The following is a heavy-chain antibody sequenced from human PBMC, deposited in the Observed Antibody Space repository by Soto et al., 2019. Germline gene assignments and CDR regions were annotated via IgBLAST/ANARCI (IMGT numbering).Heavy chain of an antibody. CDR2: ISGSGGST. Sequence: PGGPLRLSCAASGFTFADYAMSWVRQAPGKGLEWIPAISGSGGSTYYADSVKGRFTISRDNSKNTLYLQMNSLRAEDTALYYCAKDTGYSGFDTFDYWGQGTLVTVS. CDR1: GFTFADYA. CDR3: AKDTGYSGFDTFDY. J-gene: IGHJ4*02. D-gene: IGHD5-12*01. V-gene: IGHV3-23*01.